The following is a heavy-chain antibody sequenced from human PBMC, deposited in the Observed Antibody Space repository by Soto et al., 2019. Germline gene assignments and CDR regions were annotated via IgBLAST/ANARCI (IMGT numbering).Heavy chain of an antibody. CDR2: IDPSDSYT. D-gene: IGHD6-13*01. CDR3: ARQQQQLVRIGDGMDV. Sequence: GESLKISCKGPGYSFTSYWISWVRQMPGKGLERMGRIDPSDSYTNYSPSFQGHVTISADKSISTAYLQWSSLKASDTAVYYCARQQQQLVRIGDGMDVWGQGTTVTVSS. V-gene: IGHV5-10-1*01. CDR1: GYSFTSYW. J-gene: IGHJ6*02.